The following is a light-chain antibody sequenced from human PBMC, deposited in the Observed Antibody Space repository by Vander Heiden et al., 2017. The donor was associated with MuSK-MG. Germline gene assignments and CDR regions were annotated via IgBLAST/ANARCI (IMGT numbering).Light chain of an antibody. CDR2: DAS. J-gene: IGKJ4*01. Sequence: PGERATLSCRTSQNINSHLAWYQQRPGQAPRLLIYDASNRATGIPARFSGSASATDFTLTISILEPEDFRVYYCQRCSRLPNTFGGGTRVEI. V-gene: IGKV3-11*01. CDR1: QNINSH. CDR3: QRCSRLPNT.